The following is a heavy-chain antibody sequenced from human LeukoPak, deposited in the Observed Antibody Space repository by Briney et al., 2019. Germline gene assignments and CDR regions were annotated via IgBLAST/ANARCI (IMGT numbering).Heavy chain of an antibody. CDR3: VRLWDNSGFFGY. V-gene: IGHV3-7*01. D-gene: IGHD3-22*01. CDR2: IQKDGSEK. CDR1: GFTFGNHW. J-gene: IGHJ4*02. Sequence: GGSLRLSCVASGFTFGNHWMSWVRQAPGKGLEWVANIQKDGSEKHYVASVEGRFTISRDNAENSLFLQLNSLRADDTAVYYCVRLWDNSGFFGYWGQEALVTVSS.